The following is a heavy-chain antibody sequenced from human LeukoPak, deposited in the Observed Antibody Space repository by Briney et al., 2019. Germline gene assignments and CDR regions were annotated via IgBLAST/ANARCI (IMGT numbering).Heavy chain of an antibody. Sequence: SETLSLTCAVYGGSFSGYYWSWIRQPPGKGLEWIGEINHSGSTNYNPSLKSRVTISVDTSKNQFSLKLSSVTAADTAVYYCASEPFGRGGWFDPWGQGTLVTVSS. CDR1: GGSFSGYY. CDR3: ASEPFGRGGWFDP. J-gene: IGHJ5*02. CDR2: INHSGST. D-gene: IGHD3-16*01. V-gene: IGHV4-34*01.